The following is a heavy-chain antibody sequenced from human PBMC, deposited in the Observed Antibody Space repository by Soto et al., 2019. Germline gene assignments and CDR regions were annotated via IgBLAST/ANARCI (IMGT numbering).Heavy chain of an antibody. J-gene: IGHJ6*02. D-gene: IGHD3-9*01. CDR3: ARVSLPYYDILTGYYYYGMDV. Sequence: SETLSLTCAVYGGSFSGYYWSWIRQPPGKGLEWIGEINHSGSTNYNPSLKSRVTISVDTSKNQFSLKLSSVTAADTAVYYCARVSLPYYDILTGYYYYGMDVWGQGTTVTVSS. CDR1: GGSFSGYY. V-gene: IGHV4-34*01. CDR2: INHSGST.